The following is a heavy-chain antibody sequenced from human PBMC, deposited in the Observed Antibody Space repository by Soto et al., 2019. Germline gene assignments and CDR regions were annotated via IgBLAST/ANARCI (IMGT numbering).Heavy chain of an antibody. CDR2: ISYDGSNK. D-gene: IGHD3-9*01. CDR3: AKDQGGFDWPHFDY. CDR1: GFTFSSYG. Sequence: GGSLRLSCAASGFTFSSYGMHWVRQAPGKGLEWVAVISYDGSNKYYADSVKGRFTISRDNSKNTLYLQMNSLRAEDTAVYYWAKDQGGFDWPHFDYWGQGTLVTVSS. J-gene: IGHJ4*02. V-gene: IGHV3-30*18.